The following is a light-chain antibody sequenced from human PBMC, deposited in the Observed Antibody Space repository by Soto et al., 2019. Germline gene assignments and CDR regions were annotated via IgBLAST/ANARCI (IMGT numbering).Light chain of an antibody. Sequence: QSALTQPASVSGSPGQSITISCTGTSSDGGGYKDVSWYQQHPGKAPKLMIYEVTYRPSGVSDRFSGSKSGNTASLTISRLQDEDEAYYYCSSYTTSSTVFGTGTKVTVL. CDR2: EVT. J-gene: IGLJ1*01. CDR1: SSDGGGYKD. V-gene: IGLV2-14*01. CDR3: SSYTTSSTV.